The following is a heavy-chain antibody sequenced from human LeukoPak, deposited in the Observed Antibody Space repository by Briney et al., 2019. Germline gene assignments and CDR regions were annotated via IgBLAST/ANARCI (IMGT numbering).Heavy chain of an antibody. V-gene: IGHV4-39*01. CDR3: ARHRMVRGVIRDAFDI. Sequence: SETLSLTCTVSGGSISSSSYYWGWIRQPPGKGLEWIGSIYYSGSTYYNPSLKSRVTISVDTSKNQFSLKLSSMTPADMAVYYCARHRMVRGVIRDAFDIWGQGTMVTVSS. CDR2: IYYSGST. D-gene: IGHD3-10*01. J-gene: IGHJ3*02. CDR1: GGSISSSSYY.